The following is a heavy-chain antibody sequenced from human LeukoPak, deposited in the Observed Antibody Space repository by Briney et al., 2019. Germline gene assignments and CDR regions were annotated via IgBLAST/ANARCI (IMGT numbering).Heavy chain of an antibody. CDR3: VGCSGGTCSAFDY. J-gene: IGHJ4*02. CDR1: GLTFSNFW. CDR2: INQDGSET. D-gene: IGHD2-15*01. Sequence: PGGSLRPACVASGLTFSNFWMTWLRQAPGKGLEWVANINQDGSETYYLDSVRGRFTFSRDNAKNSMYLQMNGLRAEDTAVYYCVGCSGGTCSAFDYWGRGTLVTVSS. V-gene: IGHV3-7*01.